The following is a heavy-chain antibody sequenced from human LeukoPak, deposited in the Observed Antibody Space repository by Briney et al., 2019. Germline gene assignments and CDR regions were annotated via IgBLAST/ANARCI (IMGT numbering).Heavy chain of an antibody. D-gene: IGHD3-9*01. CDR1: GFSFSKYW. CDR2: IKEDGTYT. J-gene: IGHJ4*02. Sequence: PVGSLRLSCAASGFSFSKYWMHWVRPTPREGLVWVSRIKEDGTYTSYADSVKGRFTISRDNARNTVFLQMNSLRAEDTAVYYCARDFDMGITPGDDFDFGGQGTLVTVPS. V-gene: IGHV3-74*01. CDR3: ARDFDMGITPGDDFDF.